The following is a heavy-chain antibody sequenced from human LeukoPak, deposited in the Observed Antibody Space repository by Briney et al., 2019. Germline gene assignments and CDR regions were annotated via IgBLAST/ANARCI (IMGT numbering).Heavy chain of an antibody. CDR1: GFTFDDYA. D-gene: IGHD5-24*01. V-gene: IGHV3-43D*03. J-gene: IGHJ4*02. CDR3: AKDLMGMAVYGLDY. CDR2: ISWDGGST. Sequence: GGSLRLSCAASGFTFDDYAMHWVRQAPGKGLEWVSLISWDGGSTYYADSVKGRFTISRDNSKSSLYLQMNSLRAEDTALYYCAKDLMGMAVYGLDYWGQGTLVTVSS.